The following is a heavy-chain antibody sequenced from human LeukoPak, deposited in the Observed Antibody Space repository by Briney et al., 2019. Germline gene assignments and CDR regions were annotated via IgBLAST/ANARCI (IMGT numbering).Heavy chain of an antibody. Sequence: GGSLRLSCVASGFTFSSSWMDWVRQAPGKGPEWVANIDPDGSKKNYVDSVKGRFTISRDNGKSSLHLQMNSLRAEDTAIYYCARGPSNGGSPYNWFGPWGQGTLVTVSS. V-gene: IGHV3-7*04. D-gene: IGHD2-8*01. CDR1: GFTFSSSW. CDR3: ARGPSNGGSPYNWFGP. CDR2: IDPDGSKK. J-gene: IGHJ5*02.